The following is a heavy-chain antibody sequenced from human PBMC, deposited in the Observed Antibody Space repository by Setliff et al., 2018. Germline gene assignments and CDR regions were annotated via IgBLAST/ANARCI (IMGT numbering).Heavy chain of an antibody. V-gene: IGHV4-39*07. CDR3: AYSSDYDFWSGYPPALDY. J-gene: IGHJ4*02. CDR1: GGSISSGSYY. CDR2: INHSGST. D-gene: IGHD3-3*01. Sequence: SETLSLTCTVSGGSISSGSYYWSWIRQPPGKGLEWIGEINHSGSTNYNPSLKSRVTISVDTSKNQFSLKLSSVTAADTAVYSCAYSSDYDFWSGYPPALDYWGQGTLVTVSS.